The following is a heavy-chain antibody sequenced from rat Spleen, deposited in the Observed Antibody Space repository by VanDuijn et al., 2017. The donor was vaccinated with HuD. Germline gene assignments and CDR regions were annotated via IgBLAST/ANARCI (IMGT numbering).Heavy chain of an antibody. V-gene: IGHV2-13*01. D-gene: IGHD1-4*01. CDR3: ARTRGNGPGIMDA. Sequence: QVQLQESGPGLVQPSQPLSLTCSVSGFLLKNYGVIWVRQPPGKGLEWMGVIWGNGSPNYNSALKSRMSISRDTSKSQVFLKMNSLQTDDTATYYCARTRGNGPGIMDAWGQGASVTVSS. CDR2: IWGNGSP. J-gene: IGHJ4*01. CDR1: GFLLKNYG.